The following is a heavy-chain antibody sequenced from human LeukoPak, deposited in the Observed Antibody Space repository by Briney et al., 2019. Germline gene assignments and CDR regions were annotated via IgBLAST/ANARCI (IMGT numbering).Heavy chain of an antibody. CDR2: IYTSGST. CDR3: ARDRGYYYDSSGYYDWFDP. D-gene: IGHD3-22*01. J-gene: IGHJ5*02. Sequence: SETLSLTCTVSGGSISSYYWSWIRQPAGKGLHWIGRIYTSGSTNYNPSLKSRVTMSVDTSKNQFSLKLSSVTAADTAVYYCARDRGYYYDSSGYYDWFDPWGQGTLVTVSS. CDR1: GGSISSYY. V-gene: IGHV4-4*07.